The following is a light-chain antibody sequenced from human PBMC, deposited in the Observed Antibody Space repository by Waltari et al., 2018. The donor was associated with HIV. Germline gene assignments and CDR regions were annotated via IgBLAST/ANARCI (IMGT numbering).Light chain of an antibody. CDR1: QSVSSY. CDR2: DAS. V-gene: IGKV3-11*01. Sequence: EIVLTQSPATLSLSPGERATLSCRASQSVSSYLAWYQQKPGQAPRLLIYDASNRATGIPARFSGSGSGTDFTLTISSLEPEEFAGYYCQQGSNWPRTFGQGTKLEIK. J-gene: IGKJ2*01. CDR3: QQGSNWPRT.